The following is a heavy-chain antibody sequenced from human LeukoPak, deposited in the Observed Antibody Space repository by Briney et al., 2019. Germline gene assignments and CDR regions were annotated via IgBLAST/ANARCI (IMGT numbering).Heavy chain of an antibody. J-gene: IGHJ4*02. CDR2: ISSSGSTI. CDR3: ARGGYDYVWGSYRSPFDY. CDR1: GFTFSDYY. Sequence: PGGSLRLSCAASGFTFSDYYMSWIRQAPGKGLEWVSYISSSGSTIYYADSVKGRFTISRDNAKNSLYLQMNGLRAEDTAVYYCARGGYDYVWGSYRSPFDYWGQGTLVTVSS. V-gene: IGHV3-11*04. D-gene: IGHD3-16*02.